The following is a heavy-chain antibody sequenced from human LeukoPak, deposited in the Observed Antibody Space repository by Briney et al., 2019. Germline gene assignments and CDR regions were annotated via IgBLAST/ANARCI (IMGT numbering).Heavy chain of an antibody. CDR1: GGSISSGDYY. V-gene: IGHV4-30-4*01. J-gene: IGHJ2*01. Sequence: SQTLSLTFTVSGGSISSGDYYWSWIRQPPGKGLEWIGYIYYSGSTYYNPSLKSRVTISVDTSKNQFSLKLSSVTAADTAVYYCARDYYDSSGYYPFGYFDLWGRGTLVTVSS. CDR3: ARDYYDSSGYYPFGYFDL. CDR2: IYYSGST. D-gene: IGHD3-22*01.